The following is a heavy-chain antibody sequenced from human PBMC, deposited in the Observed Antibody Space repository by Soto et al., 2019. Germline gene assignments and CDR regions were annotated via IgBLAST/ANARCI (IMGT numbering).Heavy chain of an antibody. J-gene: IGHJ4*02. CDR1: CSTFASYG. D-gene: IGHD2-2*01. Sequence: SVKVSCKASCSTFASYGISCVRQAPGPGLEWMGWISAYNGNTNYAQKLQGRVTMTTDTSTSTAYMELRSLRSDDTAVYYCARDLQPLSSPYFDYWGQGTLVTVSS. V-gene: IGHV1-18*01. CDR2: ISAYNGNT. CDR3: ARDLQPLSSPYFDY.